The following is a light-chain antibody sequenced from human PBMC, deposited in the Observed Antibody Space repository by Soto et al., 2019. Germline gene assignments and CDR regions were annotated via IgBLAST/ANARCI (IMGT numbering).Light chain of an antibody. J-gene: IGKJ1*01. CDR1: QSIIGC. CDR3: QQSYNIPWT. Sequence: DIQLTQSPSSLSASVGDRVTMTCRASQSIIGCLSWYQQEPRRAPKVLIYTASTLQTGVPSRFRGSGSGTDFTLTISSLQPEDFATYYCQQSYNIPWTFGQGTMVEIK. V-gene: IGKV1-39*01. CDR2: TAS.